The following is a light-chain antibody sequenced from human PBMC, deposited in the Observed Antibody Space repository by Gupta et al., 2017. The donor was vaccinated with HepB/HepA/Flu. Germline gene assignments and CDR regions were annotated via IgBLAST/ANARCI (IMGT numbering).Light chain of an antibody. CDR1: SSNIGAGYV. V-gene: IGLV1-40*01. CDR2: GNS. CDR3: QSYDSSLRVV. Sequence: QSVLTQPPSVSGAPGQRVTISCTGSSSNIGAGYVVPWYQQLPGTAPKLLIYGNSNRPSGVPDRFSGSKSGTSASLAITGLQAEDEADYYCQSYDSSLRVVFGGGTKLTVL. J-gene: IGLJ2*01.